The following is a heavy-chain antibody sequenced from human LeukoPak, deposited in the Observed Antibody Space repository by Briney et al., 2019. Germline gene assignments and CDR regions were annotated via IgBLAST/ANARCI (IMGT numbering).Heavy chain of an antibody. CDR3: SKTDYGSSLGFVI. V-gene: IGHV3-11*01. CDR1: GFTFSGYY. Sequence: GGSLRLSCAASGFTFSGYYMSGIRQAPGKGLEGVSYISNTGHTKYYAHSVKGRLTISRDNAKKSLYLQMNTLRVDDTAVYYCSKTDYGSSLGFVIGGKGTMVTVSS. D-gene: IGHD4-23*01. CDR2: ISNTGHTK. J-gene: IGHJ3*02.